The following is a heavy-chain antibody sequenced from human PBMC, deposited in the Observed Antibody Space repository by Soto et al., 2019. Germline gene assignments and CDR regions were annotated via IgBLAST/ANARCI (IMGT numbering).Heavy chain of an antibody. Sequence: SETLSLTCTVAGASVSSGGFSWSWIRQPPGKGLEWIGSISYSGSTTYYPSLRSRVTISVDTSKNQFSLRLNSVTAADTPIYFCARVTFLQVGSVFSTPFDFWGQGTVVTVS. J-gene: IGHJ4*02. D-gene: IGHD2-15*01. CDR2: ISYSGST. CDR3: ARVTFLQVGSVFSTPFDF. CDR1: GASVSSGGFS. V-gene: IGHV4-61*08.